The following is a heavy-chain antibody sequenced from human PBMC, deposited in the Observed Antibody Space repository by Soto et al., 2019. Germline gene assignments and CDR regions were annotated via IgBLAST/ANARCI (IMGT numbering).Heavy chain of an antibody. CDR2: IYYTVST. CDR3: AREFSHIPEAFHX. J-gene: IGHJ4*02. V-gene: IGHV4-61*01. Sequence: LSLTCTFYGGSVNSDIYYWSWIRQPPGKGLEWIGYIYYTVSTNYNPSLESRVTISVDTSRNQFSLKLSSVTAAYTAVFYCAREFSHIPEAFHXWGQGALVTVSX. D-gene: IGHD2-2*02. CDR1: GGSVNSDIYY.